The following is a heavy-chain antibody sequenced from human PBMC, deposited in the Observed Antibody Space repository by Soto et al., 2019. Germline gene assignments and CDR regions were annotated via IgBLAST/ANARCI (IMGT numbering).Heavy chain of an antibody. J-gene: IGHJ4*02. CDR1: GFTFSSYW. V-gene: IGHV3-7*01. Sequence: GGSLRLSCAASGFTFSSYWMSWVRQAPGKGLEWVANIKQDGSEKYYVDSVKGRFTIPRDNAKNSLYLQMNSLRAEDTAVYYCARELYCSGGSCLNYFDYWGQGTLVTVSS. D-gene: IGHD2-15*01. CDR3: ARELYCSGGSCLNYFDY. CDR2: IKQDGSEK.